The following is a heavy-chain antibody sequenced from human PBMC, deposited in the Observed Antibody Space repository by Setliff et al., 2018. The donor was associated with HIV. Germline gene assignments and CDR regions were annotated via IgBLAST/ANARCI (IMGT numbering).Heavy chain of an antibody. D-gene: IGHD3-9*01. CDR2: ISVYNGHT. J-gene: IGHJ4*02. V-gene: IGHV1-18*01. Sequence: ASVQVSCKASGYSFTNLGLNWVRQAPGQGLEWMGWISVYNGHTNFAQKLQDRVTMTTDTSTSTAYMELRSLRSDDTAVYYCARAYDVLTGYFDYWGQGTLGTVSS. CDR1: GYSFTNLG. CDR3: ARAYDVLTGYFDY.